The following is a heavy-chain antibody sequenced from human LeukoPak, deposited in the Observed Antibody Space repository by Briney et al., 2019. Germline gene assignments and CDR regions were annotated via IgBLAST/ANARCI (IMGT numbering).Heavy chain of an antibody. CDR3: AKDGNLGSSSWYGYFDY. J-gene: IGHJ4*03. Sequence: ASVTVSFTASGFTFTSSAVQWVRQARGQRLEWIGWIVVGSGNTNYAQKFQERVTITRDMSTSTAYMELSSLRAEDTAIYYCAKDGNLGSSSWYGYFDYWGQGTLVTVSS. D-gene: IGHD6-13*01. V-gene: IGHV1-58*01. CDR1: GFTFTSSA. CDR2: IVVGSGNT.